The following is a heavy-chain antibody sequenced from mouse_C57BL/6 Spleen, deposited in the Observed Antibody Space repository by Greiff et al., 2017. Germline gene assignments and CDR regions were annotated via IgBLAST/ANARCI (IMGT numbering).Heavy chain of an antibody. V-gene: IGHV5-12*01. CDR1: GFTFSDYY. Sequence: EVQVVESGGGLVQPGGSLKLSCAASGFTFSDYYMYWVRQTPEKRLEWVAYISNGGGSTYYPDTVKGRFTISRDNAKNTLYLQMSRLKSEDTAMYYCARHGLLRYFDVWGTGTTVTVSS. J-gene: IGHJ1*03. CDR2: ISNGGGST. CDR3: ARHGLLRYFDV. D-gene: IGHD2-3*01.